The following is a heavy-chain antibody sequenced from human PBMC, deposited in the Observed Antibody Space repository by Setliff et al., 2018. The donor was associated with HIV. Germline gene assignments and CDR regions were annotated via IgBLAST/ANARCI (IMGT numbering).Heavy chain of an antibody. Sequence: SVKVSCKASGGTFSNYGMSWVRQAPGQGLEWMGGIIPISGTANYAQKFQGRLTVTTDTSTSTLYMELSNLRSDDTAVYYCARAGGGATDQAFDIWGQGTMVTVSS. CDR1: GGTFSNYG. V-gene: IGHV1-69*05. CDR3: ARAGGGATDQAFDI. J-gene: IGHJ3*02. CDR2: IIPISGTA. D-gene: IGHD2-2*01.